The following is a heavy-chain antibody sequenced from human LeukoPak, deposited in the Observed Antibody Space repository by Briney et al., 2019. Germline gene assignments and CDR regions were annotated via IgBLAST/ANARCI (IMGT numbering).Heavy chain of an antibody. V-gene: IGHV4-59*01. CDR2: IYHSGST. CDR1: GGSISTYY. Sequence: SETLSLTCTVSGGSISTYYWNWIRQPPGKGLEWIGYIYHSGSTNYNPSLQSRVTISVDTSKNQFSLKLSSVTAADTAVYYCARESSTSCYDYWGQGTLVSVSS. J-gene: IGHJ4*02. CDR3: ARESSTSCYDY. D-gene: IGHD2-2*01.